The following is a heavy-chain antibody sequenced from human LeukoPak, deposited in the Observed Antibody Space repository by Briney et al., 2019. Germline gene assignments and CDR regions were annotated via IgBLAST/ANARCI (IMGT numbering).Heavy chain of an antibody. CDR1: GFTVSSNY. CDR3: ARRTGYLDIFDY. Sequence: GGSLRLSCAASGFTVSSNYMSWVRQAPGKGLEWVSVIYSGGSTYYADSVKGRFTISRDNSKNTLYLQMNSLRAEDTAVYYCARRTGYLDIFDYWGQGTLVTVSS. J-gene: IGHJ4*02. V-gene: IGHV3-53*01. CDR2: IYSGGST. D-gene: IGHD3-16*02.